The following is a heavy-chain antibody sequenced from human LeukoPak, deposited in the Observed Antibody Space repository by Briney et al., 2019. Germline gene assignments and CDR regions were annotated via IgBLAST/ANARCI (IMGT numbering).Heavy chain of an antibody. V-gene: IGHV4-39*01. D-gene: IGHD2-2*01. J-gene: IGHJ4*02. Sequence: SETLSLTCTVSGGSISSSSYYWGWIRQPPGKGLEWIGSIYYSGNTYYNPSLKSRVTISVDTSKNQFSLKLSSVTAADTAVYYCASRCSSTSCYFDYWGQGTLVTVSS. CDR2: IYYSGNT. CDR3: ASRCSSTSCYFDY. CDR1: GGSISSSSYY.